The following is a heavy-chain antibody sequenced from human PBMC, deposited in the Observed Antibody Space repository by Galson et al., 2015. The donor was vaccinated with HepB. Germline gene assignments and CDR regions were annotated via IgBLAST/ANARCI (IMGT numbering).Heavy chain of an antibody. CDR2: ISSSSSYT. J-gene: IGHJ5*02. D-gene: IGHD5-18*01. CDR3: ARDERTAMVPFDP. CDR1: GFTFSDYY. V-gene: IGHV3-11*06. Sequence: SLRLSCAASGFTFSDYYMSWIRQAPGKGLEWVSYISSSSSYTNYADSVKGRFTISGDNAKNSLYLQMNSLRAEDTAVYYCARDERTAMVPFDPWGQGTLVAVSS.